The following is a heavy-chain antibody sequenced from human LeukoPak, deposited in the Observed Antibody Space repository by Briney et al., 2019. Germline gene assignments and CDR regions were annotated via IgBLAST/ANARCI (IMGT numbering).Heavy chain of an antibody. Sequence: SETLSLTCTVSGGSISSSSYYWGWIRQPPGKGLEWIGSIYYRGSTYYNPSLKSRVTLSVGTSKNQFSLRLSSVTAADTAVYYCARDLAYQIAARPFDYWGQGILVTVSA. CDR1: GGSISSSSYY. CDR3: ARDLAYQIAARPFDY. J-gene: IGHJ4*02. D-gene: IGHD6-6*01. V-gene: IGHV4-39*07. CDR2: IYYRGST.